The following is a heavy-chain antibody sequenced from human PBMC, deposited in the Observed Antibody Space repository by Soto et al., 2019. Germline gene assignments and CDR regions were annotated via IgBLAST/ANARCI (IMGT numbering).Heavy chain of an antibody. J-gene: IGHJ4*02. V-gene: IGHV1-69*12. D-gene: IGHD3-16*01. CDR3: ARGGTWYNYAGWTYHHTAKLDY. Sequence: QVQLVQSGAEVKKPGSSVRVSCKASGGTFGGYGLSWVRQAPGQGLEWVGGILPLFATANYAQKFQGRVTITADESTCAAYLDLHSLRSDDTAMYYCARGGTWYNYAGWTYHHTAKLDYWGQGTLVTV. CDR1: GGTFGGYG. CDR2: ILPLFATA.